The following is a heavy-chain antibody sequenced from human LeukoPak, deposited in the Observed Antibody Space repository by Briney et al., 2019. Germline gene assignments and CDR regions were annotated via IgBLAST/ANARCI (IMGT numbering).Heavy chain of an antibody. Sequence: SETLSLTCKVSGGSIGNYYWNWIRQTPGKGLEWLGYIYSSGSAHYNPSLKSRVTISVDTSKNQFSLKLSSVTAADTAVYYCARVQGDPSPYFDYWGQGTLVTVSS. CDR2: IYSSGSA. J-gene: IGHJ4*02. CDR1: GGSIGNYY. V-gene: IGHV4-59*01. CDR3: ARVQGDPSPYFDY.